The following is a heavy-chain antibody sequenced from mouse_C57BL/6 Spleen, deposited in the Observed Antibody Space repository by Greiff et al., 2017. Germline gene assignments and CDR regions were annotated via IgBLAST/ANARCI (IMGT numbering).Heavy chain of an antibody. Sequence: EVQRVESGGGLVKPGGSLKLSCAASGFTFSSYAMSWVRQTPEKRLEWVANISDGGSYTYYPDNVKGRFTISRDKAKNNLYLQMCHLKSEVTAMXYCARDSDYGSSSEGAMDYWGQGTSVTVSS. CDR3: ARDSDYGSSSEGAMDY. J-gene: IGHJ4*01. CDR2: ISDGGSYT. V-gene: IGHV5-4*01. CDR1: GFTFSSYA. D-gene: IGHD1-1*01.